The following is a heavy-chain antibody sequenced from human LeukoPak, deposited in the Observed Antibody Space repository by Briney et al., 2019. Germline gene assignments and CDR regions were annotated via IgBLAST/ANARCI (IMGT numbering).Heavy chain of an antibody. CDR1: GFTLSTYT. CDR3: ARDHAFSYYYYYMDV. CDR2: INQDGSEK. D-gene: IGHD3-3*01. V-gene: IGHV3-7*01. J-gene: IGHJ6*03. Sequence: GGSLRLSCAASGFTLSTYTMNWVRQAPGKGLEWVANINQDGSEKYYVDSVKGRFTISRDNAKNSLYLQMNSLRAEDTAVYYCARDHAFSYYYYYMDVWGKGTTVTVSS.